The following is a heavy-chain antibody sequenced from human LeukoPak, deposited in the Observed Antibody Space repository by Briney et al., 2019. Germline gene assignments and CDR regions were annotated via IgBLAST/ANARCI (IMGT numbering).Heavy chain of an antibody. CDR3: ARGEQHQRGRHFEY. J-gene: IGHJ4*02. Sequence: ASVKVSCKASGYTFSGYYIHWVRQGPGQGLEWMGWINPNSGTNYAQNFQGRVTITRDTSISTAYMELSRLRSDDTAVYYCARGEQHQRGRHFEYWGQGTLVTVSS. CDR2: INPNSGT. CDR1: GYTFSGYY. V-gene: IGHV1-2*02. D-gene: IGHD6-13*01.